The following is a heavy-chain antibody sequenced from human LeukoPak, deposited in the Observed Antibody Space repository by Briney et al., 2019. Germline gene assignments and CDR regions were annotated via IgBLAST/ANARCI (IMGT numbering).Heavy chain of an antibody. Sequence: ASVTVSCTASGYTFTSYAMHWVRQAPGQRLEWMGWINAGNGNTKYSQKFQGRVTITRDTSASTAYMELSSLRSEDTAVYYCARRSSSAGFQHWGQGTLVTVSS. CDR1: GYTFTSYA. D-gene: IGHD6-13*01. V-gene: IGHV1-3*01. CDR3: ARRSSSAGFQH. CDR2: INAGNGNT. J-gene: IGHJ1*01.